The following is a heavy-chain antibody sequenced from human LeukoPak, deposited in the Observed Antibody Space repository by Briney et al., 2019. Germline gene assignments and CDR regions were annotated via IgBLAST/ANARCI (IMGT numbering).Heavy chain of an antibody. CDR3: ATRNLAPRGRAFDF. Sequence: PSETLSLTCTVSGGSISSYYWSWIRQPPGKGLEWIGYIYYSGSTNYNPSLKSRVTISIDTSKNQFSLKLSSVTAADTAAYYCATRNLAPRGRAFDFWGQGTMVTVSS. D-gene: IGHD3-16*01. CDR1: GGSISSYY. V-gene: IGHV4-59*08. CDR2: IYYSGST. J-gene: IGHJ3*01.